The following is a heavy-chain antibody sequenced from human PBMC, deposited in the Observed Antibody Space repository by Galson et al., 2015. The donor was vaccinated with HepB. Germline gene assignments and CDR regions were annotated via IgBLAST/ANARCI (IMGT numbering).Heavy chain of an antibody. CDR2: IKRKTDGGTT. CDR1: GLTFSNAW. V-gene: IGHV3-15*01. J-gene: IGHJ6*02. CDR3: TISTQPSLRFLEWLPRRDYYYGMDV. Sequence: SLRLSCAASGLTFSNAWVNWVRQAPGKGLEWVGRIKRKTDGGTTDYAAPVKGRFTISRDDSKNTLYLQMNSLKTEDTAMYYCTISTQPSLRFLEWLPRRDYYYGMDVWGQGTTVTVSS. D-gene: IGHD3-3*01.